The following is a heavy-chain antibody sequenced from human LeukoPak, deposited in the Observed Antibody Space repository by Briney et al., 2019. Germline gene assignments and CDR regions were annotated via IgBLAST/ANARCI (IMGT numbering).Heavy chain of an antibody. Sequence: GRSLRLSCAASGFTFDDYAMHWVPQAPGKGLEWVSGISWNSGSIGYADSVKGRFTISRDNAKNSLYLQMNSLRAEDTALYYCAKGTTGYSSSSYGMDVWGQGTTVTVSS. CDR2: ISWNSGSI. J-gene: IGHJ6*02. D-gene: IGHD6-13*01. CDR3: AKGTTGYSSSSYGMDV. V-gene: IGHV3-9*01. CDR1: GFTFDDYA.